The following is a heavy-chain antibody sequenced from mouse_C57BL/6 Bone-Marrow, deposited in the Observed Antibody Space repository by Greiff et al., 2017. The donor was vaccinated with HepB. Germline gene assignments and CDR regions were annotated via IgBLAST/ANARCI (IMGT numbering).Heavy chain of an antibody. CDR1: GYTFTSYW. V-gene: IGHV1-52*01. Sequence: VQLQQSGAELVRPGSSVKLSCKASGYTFTSYWMHWVKQRPIQGLEWIGNIDPSDSETHYNQKFKDKATLTVDKSSSTAYMQLSSLTSEDSAVYYCARRLDYGSSLWFAYWGQGTLVTVSA. CDR3: ARRLDYGSSLWFAY. J-gene: IGHJ3*01. D-gene: IGHD1-1*01. CDR2: IDPSDSET.